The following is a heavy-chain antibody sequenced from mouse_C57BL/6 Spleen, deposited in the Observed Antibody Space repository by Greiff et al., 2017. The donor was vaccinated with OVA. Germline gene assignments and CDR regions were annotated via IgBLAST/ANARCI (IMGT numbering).Heavy chain of an antibody. D-gene: IGHD2-3*01. CDR1: GFTFSDYY. V-gene: IGHV5-16*01. CDR3: ARDLGDGYYEYFDV. CDR2: INYDGSST. Sequence: DVMLVESEGGLVQPGSSLKLSCTASGFTFSDYYMAWVRQVPEKGLEWVANINYDGSSTYYLDSLKSRFIISRDNAKNILYLQMSSLKSEDTATYYCARDLGDGYYEYFDVWGTGTTVTVSS. J-gene: IGHJ1*03.